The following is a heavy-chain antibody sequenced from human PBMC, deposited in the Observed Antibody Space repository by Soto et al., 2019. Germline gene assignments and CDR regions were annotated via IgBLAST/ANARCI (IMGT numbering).Heavy chain of an antibody. CDR1: GFTFSSFA. J-gene: IGHJ4*02. CDR3: AKDLIYGYNSGRPFDS. D-gene: IGHD6-19*01. CDR2: IGSRGDST. Sequence: PGGSLRLSCAASGFTFSSFAMSWVRQAPGKGLEWVSAIGSRGDSTYYADSVKGRFTISRDNPKNTLYLQMNSLRAEDTAVYYCAKDLIYGYNSGRPFDSWGQGTLVTVSS. V-gene: IGHV3-23*01.